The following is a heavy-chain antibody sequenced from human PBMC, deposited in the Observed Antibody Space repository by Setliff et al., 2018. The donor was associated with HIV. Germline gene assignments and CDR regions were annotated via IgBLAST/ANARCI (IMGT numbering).Heavy chain of an antibody. Sequence: PSETLSLTCTVSGASLSRSTYYWGWIRQPPGKGLEWIGYIYDSGSTNYNPSLKSRVTISVDTSKNQFSLKLSSVTAADTAVYYCARAHYNFWSGYSNWFDPWGQGTLVTVSS. J-gene: IGHJ5*02. CDR2: IYDSGST. D-gene: IGHD3-3*01. CDR1: GASLSRSTYY. CDR3: ARAHYNFWSGYSNWFDP. V-gene: IGHV4-61*01.